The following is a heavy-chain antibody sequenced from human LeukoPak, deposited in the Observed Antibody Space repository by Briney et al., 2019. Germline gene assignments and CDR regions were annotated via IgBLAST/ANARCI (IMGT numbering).Heavy chain of an antibody. CDR1: GGSFSGYY. D-gene: IGHD3-10*01. J-gene: IGHJ6*03. V-gene: IGHV4-34*01. CDR3: ASLDPPHYYGSGSYYKNYYYYMDV. CDR2: INHSGST. Sequence: SETLSLTCAVYGGSFSGYYWSWIRQPPGKGLEWIGEINHSGSTNYNPSLKSRVTISVDTSKNQFSLKLSSVTAADTAVYYCASLDPPHYYGSGSYYKNYYYYMDVWGKGTTVTISS.